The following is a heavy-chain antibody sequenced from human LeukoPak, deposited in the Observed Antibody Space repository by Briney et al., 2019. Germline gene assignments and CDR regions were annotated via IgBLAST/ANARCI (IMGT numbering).Heavy chain of an antibody. V-gene: IGHV4-34*01. D-gene: IGHD3-10*01. CDR2: INHSGST. J-gene: IGHJ4*02. CDR3: ARRELLWFGELLERNY. CDR1: GGSFSGHY. Sequence: SETLSLTCAVSGGSFSGHYWSWIRQAPGKGLEWIGEINHSGSTNYNPSLKSRVTISIDTSKNHFSLKLSSVTAADTAVYYCARRELLWFGELLERNYWGQGTLVTVSS.